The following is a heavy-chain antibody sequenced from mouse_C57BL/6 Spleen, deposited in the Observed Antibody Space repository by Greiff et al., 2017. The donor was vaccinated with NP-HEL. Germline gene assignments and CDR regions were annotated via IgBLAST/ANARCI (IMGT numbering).Heavy chain of an antibody. CDR2: IRSKSNNYAT. CDR3: VRQGKLVNYVDY. Sequence: EVQGVESGGGLVQPKGSLKLSCAASGFSFNTYAMNWVRPAPGKGLEWVARIRSKSNNYATYYADSVNDRFTISIDDSESMLYLQMNNLKTEDTAMYYCVRQGKLVNYVDYWGQGTTLTVSS. J-gene: IGHJ2*01. V-gene: IGHV10-1*01. D-gene: IGHD4-1*01. CDR1: GFSFNTYA.